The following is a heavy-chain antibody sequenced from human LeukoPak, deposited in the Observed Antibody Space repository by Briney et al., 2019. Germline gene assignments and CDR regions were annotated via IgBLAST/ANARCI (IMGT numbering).Heavy chain of an antibody. Sequence: SETLSLTCTVSGGSISSYYWSWIRQPPGKGLEWIGYIYYSGSTNYNPSLKSRVTISVDTSKNQFSLKLSSVTAADTAVYYCARQVSHNYYDSSGYSTTDYFDYWGQGTLVTVSS. D-gene: IGHD3-22*01. CDR3: ARQVSHNYYDSSGYSTTDYFDY. CDR2: IYYSGST. J-gene: IGHJ4*02. V-gene: IGHV4-59*08. CDR1: GGSISSYY.